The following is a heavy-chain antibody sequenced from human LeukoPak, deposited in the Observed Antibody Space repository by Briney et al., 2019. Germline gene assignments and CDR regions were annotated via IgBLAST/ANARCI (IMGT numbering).Heavy chain of an antibody. CDR2: IKQDGSEK. J-gene: IGHJ4*02. D-gene: IGHD2-2*01. V-gene: IGHV3-7*01. CDR1: GFTFSRHW. Sequence: GGFLRLSCAASGFTFSRHWMSWVRQAPGKGLEWVASIKQDGSEKNYVDSVKGRFTISRDNAKNALYLQMNSLRAEDTAVYYCAREGVPAARDYWGQGTLVTVSS. CDR3: AREGVPAARDY.